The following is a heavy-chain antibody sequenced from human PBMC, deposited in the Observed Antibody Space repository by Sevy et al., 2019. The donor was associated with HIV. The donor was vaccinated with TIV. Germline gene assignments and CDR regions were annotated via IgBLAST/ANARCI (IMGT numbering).Heavy chain of an antibody. CDR1: GFTFSSYW. CDR2: INLDGSET. V-gene: IGHV3-7*01. CDR3: ARAGGWGNINHSNQILDI. J-gene: IGHJ3*02. Sequence: GGSLRLSCAASGFTFSSYWMSWVRQAPGKGLEWLATINLDGSETFYVDSVKGRFTISRHNPRKSVYLQMTSLSAEDTAVYYCARAGGWGNINHSNQILDIWGHGTKVTVSS. D-gene: IGHD3-16*01.